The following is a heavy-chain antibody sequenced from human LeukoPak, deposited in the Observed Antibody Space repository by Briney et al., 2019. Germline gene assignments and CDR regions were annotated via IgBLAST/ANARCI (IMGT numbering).Heavy chain of an antibody. CDR3: AGHVDAFDI. CDR2: IYYSGST. J-gene: IGHJ3*02. CDR1: GGSVSSGSYY. V-gene: IGHV4-61*01. Sequence: SETLSLTCAVSGGSVSSGSYYWSWIRQPPGKGLEWIGYIYYSGSTNYNPSLKSRVTISVDTSKNQFSLKLSSVTAADTAVYYCAGHVDAFDIWGQGTMVTVSS.